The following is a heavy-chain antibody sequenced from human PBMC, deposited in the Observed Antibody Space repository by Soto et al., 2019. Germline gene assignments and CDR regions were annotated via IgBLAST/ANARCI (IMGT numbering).Heavy chain of an antibody. J-gene: IGHJ4*02. Sequence: QVQLQESGPGLVKPSQTLSLTCTVSGGSISSGENFWNWNRQSPGKGLEWIGYIHHSGSTYYNPSLKSRLTISVDTSKNQISLKLNSVTTADTAVYYCARDTGTYPYYFDYWGQGTLVTVSS. CDR1: GGSISSGENF. CDR2: IHHSGST. D-gene: IGHD1-26*01. V-gene: IGHV4-30-4*01. CDR3: ARDTGTYPYYFDY.